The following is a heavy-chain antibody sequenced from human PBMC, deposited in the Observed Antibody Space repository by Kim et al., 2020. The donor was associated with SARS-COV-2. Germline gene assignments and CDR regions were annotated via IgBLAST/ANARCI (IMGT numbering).Heavy chain of an antibody. D-gene: IGHD5-12*01. V-gene: IGHV4-59*13. CDR3: ARVGRLRIVAGWYFDL. J-gene: IGHJ2*01. CDR1: GDSISNSY. CDR2: IYHTGST. Sequence: SETLSLTCTVSGDSISNSYWSWIRQPPGKGLEWIGDIYHTGSTNYNSSLMSRVSMSVDTSKNQFSLKLSSVTAADTALYYCARVGRLRIVAGWYFDLWGRGTLVTVSS.